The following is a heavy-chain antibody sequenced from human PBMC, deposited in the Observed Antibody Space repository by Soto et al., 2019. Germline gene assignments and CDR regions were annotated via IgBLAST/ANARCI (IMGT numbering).Heavy chain of an antibody. V-gene: IGHV3-7*01. CDR2: INQDGSAK. D-gene: IGHD1-7*01. Sequence: EVQLVESGGGLVQPGGSLRLSCAASGFTFDNYWMTWVRQAPGKGLEWVANINQDGSAKYYVDSVKGRFTISRDNARNSLYLQMNSLRAEDTAVYYCARFHNWNYGYWGQGTLVTVSS. CDR3: ARFHNWNYGY. J-gene: IGHJ4*02. CDR1: GFTFDNYW.